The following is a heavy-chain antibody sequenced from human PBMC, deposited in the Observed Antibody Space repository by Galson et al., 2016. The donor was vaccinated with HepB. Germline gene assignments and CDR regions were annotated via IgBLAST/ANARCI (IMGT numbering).Heavy chain of an antibody. D-gene: IGHD4/OR15-4a*01. CDR3: AFRGITMVVTIYYFDY. V-gene: IGHV3-30*03. CDR1: GFTFSSYG. Sequence: SLRLSCAASGFTFSSYGMHWVRQAPGKGLEWLAVISYDGSNEYYADFVKGRFTISRDNSKNTLFLQMNSLRDEDTALYYCAFRGITMVVTIYYFDYWGQGTLVTVSA. CDR2: ISYDGSNE. J-gene: IGHJ4*02.